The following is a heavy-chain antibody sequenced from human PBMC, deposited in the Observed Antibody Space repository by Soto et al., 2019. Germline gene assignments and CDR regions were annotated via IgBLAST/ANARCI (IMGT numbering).Heavy chain of an antibody. J-gene: IGHJ4*02. CDR1: GGSLSNYY. V-gene: IGHV4-59*01. D-gene: IGHD5-18*01. Sequence: SETLSLTCTVSGGSLSNYYWSWIRQPPGKGLEWIASISYSGTTNYNSSLKSRVTISIDTSKNQFSLKLNSVTAADTAVYYCAREGYNFGPFDYWGQGTLVTVSS. CDR2: ISYSGTT. CDR3: AREGYNFGPFDY.